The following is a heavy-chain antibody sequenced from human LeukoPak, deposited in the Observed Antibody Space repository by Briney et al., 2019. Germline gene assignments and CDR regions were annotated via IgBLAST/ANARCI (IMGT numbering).Heavy chain of an antibody. CDR2: INPDGTTT. CDR3: ARDFFGGYFDY. D-gene: IGHD3-10*01. V-gene: IGHV3-74*01. J-gene: IGHJ4*02. CDR1: EFTFSSYW. Sequence: GGSLRLSCAASEFTFSSYWMHWVRQAPGKGLVWVSHINPDGTTTNYADSVKGRFTISRDNAKNSLYLQMNSLRAEDTAVYYCARDFFGGYFDYWGQGTLVTVSS.